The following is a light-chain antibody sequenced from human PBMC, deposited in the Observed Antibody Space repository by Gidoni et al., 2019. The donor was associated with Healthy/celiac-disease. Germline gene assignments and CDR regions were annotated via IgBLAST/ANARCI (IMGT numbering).Light chain of an antibody. CDR3: QVWDSSSDHRNWV. Sequence: SYVLTQPPSVSVAPGKTARITCGRNNIGSKSVHWYQQTPGQAPGLVIYYDSDRPSGIPERFSGSNSGNTATLTISRVEAGDEADYYCQVWDSSSDHRNWVFGGGTKLTVL. V-gene: IGLV3-21*04. J-gene: IGLJ3*02. CDR2: YDS. CDR1: NIGSKS.